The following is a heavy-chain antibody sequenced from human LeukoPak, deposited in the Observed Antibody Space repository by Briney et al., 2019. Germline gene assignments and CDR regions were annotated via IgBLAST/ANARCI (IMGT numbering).Heavy chain of an antibody. CDR3: ARVRGDSSEYVESFEN. CDR1: GFTFSIND. D-gene: IGHD3-22*01. CDR2: IYRSGST. V-gene: IGHV3-53*01. J-gene: IGHJ3*02. Sequence: PGGSLRLYCAASGFTFSINDMTWVPQAPGKGLEWVSIIYRSGSTSYSHSVKGRLTISRDNSKKPLYLQMNTVRAEYKAVYYCARVRGDSSEYVESFENWGQGKMVTVS.